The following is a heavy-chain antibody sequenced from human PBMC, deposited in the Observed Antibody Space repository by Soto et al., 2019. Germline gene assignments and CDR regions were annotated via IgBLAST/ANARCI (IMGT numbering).Heavy chain of an antibody. CDR1: GYTFTSYG. CDR2: ISAYNGNT. Sequence: AASVKVSCKASGYTFTSYGISWVRQAPGQGLEWMGWISAYNGNTNYAQKLQGRVTMTTDTSTSTAYMELRSLRSDDTAVYYCARSPPGYYDSSGYYFTSWFDPWGQGTLVTVSS. D-gene: IGHD3-22*01. V-gene: IGHV1-18*01. CDR3: ARSPPGYYDSSGYYFTSWFDP. J-gene: IGHJ5*02.